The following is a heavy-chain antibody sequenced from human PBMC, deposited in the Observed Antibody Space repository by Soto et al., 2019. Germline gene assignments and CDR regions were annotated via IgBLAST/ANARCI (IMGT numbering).Heavy chain of an antibody. D-gene: IGHD4-17*01. CDR1: GFNFSSYW. CDR3: ARATTTVTTRPTLGY. Sequence: GGSLILSCAASGFNFSSYWMHWVRQTPGKGLVWVSRIDREGSDTAYADSVKGRFTISRDNAKNTLYLQMNSLRAEDTAVYYCARATTTVTTRPTLGYWGQGTLVTVSS. CDR2: IDREGSDT. J-gene: IGHJ4*02. V-gene: IGHV3-74*01.